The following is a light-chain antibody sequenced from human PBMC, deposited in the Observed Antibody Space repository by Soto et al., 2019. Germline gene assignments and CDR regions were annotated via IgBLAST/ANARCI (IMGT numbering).Light chain of an antibody. CDR3: LQDYAYPRT. Sequence: AIQMTQSPSSLSASVGDRVTITCRASQGIRNDLAWYQQRPGKAPNLLIYASSNLQSGVPSRFRGRGSGTDFTLTISSLQPDEFATYYCLQDYAYPRTFGQGTKVEI. V-gene: IGKV1-6*01. CDR2: ASS. J-gene: IGKJ1*01. CDR1: QGIRND.